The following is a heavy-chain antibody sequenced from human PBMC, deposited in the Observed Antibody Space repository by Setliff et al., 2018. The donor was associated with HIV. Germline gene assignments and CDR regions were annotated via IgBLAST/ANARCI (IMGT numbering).Heavy chain of an antibody. CDR1: GDSISSSSYY. CDR3: ARGRYRSRWYASDHYYIDV. D-gene: IGHD6-13*01. J-gene: IGHJ6*03. V-gene: IGHV4-39*01. CDR2: IYHTGST. Sequence: PSETLSLTCSVSGDSISSSSYYWGWIRQPPGNGLEWIGSIYHTGSTYYNPSLESRVTISVDTSKNQFSLKLRSVTAADTALYYCARGRYRSRWYASDHYYIDVWGKGTTVTVSS.